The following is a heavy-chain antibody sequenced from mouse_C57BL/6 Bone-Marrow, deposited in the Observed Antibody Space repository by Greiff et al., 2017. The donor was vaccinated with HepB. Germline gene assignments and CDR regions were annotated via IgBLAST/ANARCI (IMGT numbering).Heavy chain of an antibody. Sequence: DVKLVESGGGLVKPGGSLKLSCAASGFTFSSYAMSWVRQTPEKRPEWVATISDGGSYTYYPDNVKGRFTISRDNAKNNLYLQMSHLKSEDTAMYYCASPSYYREAWFAYWGQGTLVTVSA. CDR1: GFTFSSYA. J-gene: IGHJ3*01. D-gene: IGHD2-14*01. CDR2: ISDGGSYT. V-gene: IGHV5-4*03. CDR3: ASPSYYREAWFAY.